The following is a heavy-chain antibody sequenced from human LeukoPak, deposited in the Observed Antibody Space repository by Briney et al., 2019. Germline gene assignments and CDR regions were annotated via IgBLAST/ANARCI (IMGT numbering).Heavy chain of an antibody. V-gene: IGHV3-30*02. CDR3: AKDVSSSWHWFDP. D-gene: IGHD6-13*01. CDR2: VRYDGSNK. Sequence: PGGSLRLSCTASGFTFINYSMNWVRQAPGKGLEWVAFVRYDGSNKYYADSVKGRFTISRDNSKNTLYLQMNSLRAEDTAVYYCAKDVSSSWHWFDPWGQGTLVTVSS. CDR1: GFTFINYS. J-gene: IGHJ5*02.